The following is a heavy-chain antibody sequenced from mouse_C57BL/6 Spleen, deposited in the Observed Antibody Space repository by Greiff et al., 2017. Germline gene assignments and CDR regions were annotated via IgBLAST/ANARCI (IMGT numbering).Heavy chain of an antibody. D-gene: IGHD2-4*01. CDR1: GFTFSSYA. Sequence: EVHLVESGGGLVKPGGSLKLSCAASGFTFSSYAMSWVRQTPDKRLEWVATISDGGSYTYYPDNVKGRVTISRDNAKNNMYLQMSHLKSEDTAMYDCSRDRDYAHYYAMDYWGQGTSVTVSS. V-gene: IGHV5-4*01. CDR2: ISDGGSYT. J-gene: IGHJ4*01. CDR3: SRDRDYAHYYAMDY.